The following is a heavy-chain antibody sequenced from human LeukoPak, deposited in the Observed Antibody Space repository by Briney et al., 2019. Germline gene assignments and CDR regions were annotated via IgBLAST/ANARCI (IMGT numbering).Heavy chain of an antibody. CDR3: ANWPDDAFDI. Sequence: GSLRLSCAASGFTFSSYGMHWVRQAPGKGLEWVAVISYDGSNKYYADSVKGRLTISRDNSKNTLYLQMNSLRAEDTAVYYCANWPDDAFDIWGQGTMVTVSS. CDR2: ISYDGSNK. V-gene: IGHV3-30*18. CDR1: GFTFSSYG. J-gene: IGHJ3*02.